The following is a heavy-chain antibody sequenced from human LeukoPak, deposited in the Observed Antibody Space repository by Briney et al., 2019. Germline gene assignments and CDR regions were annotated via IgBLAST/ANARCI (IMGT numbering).Heavy chain of an antibody. CDR2: IYSGGST. CDR3: AARRGIVWLRFSPSPFDY. Sequence: GGSLRLSCAASGFTVSSNYMSWVRQAPGKGLEWVSVIYSGGSTYYADSVKGRFTISRDNSKNTLYLQMNSLRAEDTAVYYCAARRGIVWLRFSPSPFDYWGQGTLVTVSS. J-gene: IGHJ4*02. CDR1: GFTVSSNY. V-gene: IGHV3-53*01. D-gene: IGHD5-12*01.